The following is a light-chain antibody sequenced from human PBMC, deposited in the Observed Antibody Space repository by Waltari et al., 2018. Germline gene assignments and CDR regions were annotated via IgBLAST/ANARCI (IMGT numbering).Light chain of an antibody. V-gene: IGKV1-27*01. CDR2: AAS. CDR1: QVISIY. CDR3: QNYNSVPLT. J-gene: IGKJ4*01. Sequence: DIQMTQSPSSLSASVGDRVTITCRASQVISIYLAWYQQKPGKVPKLLIYAASTLQSGVPSRFSGSGSWTDFTLTISSLQPEDVATYYCQNYNSVPLTFGGGTKVEIK.